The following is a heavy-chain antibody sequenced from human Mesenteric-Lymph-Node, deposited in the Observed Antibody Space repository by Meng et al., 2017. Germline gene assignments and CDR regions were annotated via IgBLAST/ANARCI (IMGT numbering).Heavy chain of an antibody. CDR2: INWNGGST. Sequence: GESLKISCAASGFTFDDYGMSWVRQAPGKGLEWVSGINWNGGSTGYADSVKGRFTISRDNAKNSLYLQMNSLRAEDTALYYCARGGYSGYGRLVDDAFDIWGQGTMVTVSS. V-gene: IGHV3-20*04. J-gene: IGHJ3*02. D-gene: IGHD5-12*01. CDR1: GFTFDDYG. CDR3: ARGGYSGYGRLVDDAFDI.